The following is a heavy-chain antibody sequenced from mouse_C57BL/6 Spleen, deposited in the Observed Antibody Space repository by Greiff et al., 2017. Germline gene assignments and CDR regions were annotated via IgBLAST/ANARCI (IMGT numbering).Heavy chain of an antibody. CDR1: GYTFTSYW. CDR3: ARAPPAMDY. Sequence: QVQLQQPGAELVRPGSSVKLSCKASGYTFTSYWMDWVKQRPGQGLEWIGNIYPSDSETHYNQKFKDKATLTVDKSSSTAYMQLSSLTSEDSAVYYYARAPPAMDYWGQGTSVTVSS. J-gene: IGHJ4*01. V-gene: IGHV1-61*01. CDR2: IYPSDSET.